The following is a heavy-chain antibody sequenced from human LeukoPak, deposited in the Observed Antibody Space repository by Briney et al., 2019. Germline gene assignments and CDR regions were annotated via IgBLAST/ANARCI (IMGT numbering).Heavy chain of an antibody. V-gene: IGHV4-31*03. J-gene: IGHJ4*02. Sequence: SETLSLTCTVSGGSISSGGYYWSWIRQHPGKGLEWIGYIYYSGSTYYNPSLKSRVTISVDTSKNQFSLKLSSVTAADAAVYYCARDRVGTHFDYWGQGTLVTVSS. CDR1: GGSISSGGYY. D-gene: IGHD6-13*01. CDR3: ARDRVGTHFDY. CDR2: IYYSGST.